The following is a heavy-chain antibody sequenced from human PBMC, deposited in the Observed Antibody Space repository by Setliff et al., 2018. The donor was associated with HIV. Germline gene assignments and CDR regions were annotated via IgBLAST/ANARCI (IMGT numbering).Heavy chain of an antibody. CDR3: ARKGDWNFPYDF. J-gene: IGHJ4*02. CDR2: INHSGST. D-gene: IGHD1-7*01. Sequence: KPSETLSLTCAVYGGSFSGYYWSWIRQPPGKGLEWIGEINHSGSTNYNPSLKSRVTISVDTSKNQFSLKLSSVTAADTAVYYCARKGDWNFPYDFWGQGRLVTVSS. V-gene: IGHV4-34*01. CDR1: GGSFSGYY.